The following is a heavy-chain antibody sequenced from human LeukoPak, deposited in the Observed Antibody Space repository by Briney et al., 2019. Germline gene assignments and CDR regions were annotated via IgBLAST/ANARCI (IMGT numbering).Heavy chain of an antibody. CDR2: IYYSGST. CDR1: GGSISSYY. Sequence: SETLSLTCTVSGGSISSYYWSWIRQHPGKGLEWIGYIYYSGSTYYNPSLKSRVTISVDTSKNQFSLKLSSVTAADTAVYYCARGGQGAGWPPYYYYGMDVWGQGTTVTVSS. J-gene: IGHJ6*02. V-gene: IGHV4-59*06. D-gene: IGHD6-19*01. CDR3: ARGGQGAGWPPYYYYGMDV.